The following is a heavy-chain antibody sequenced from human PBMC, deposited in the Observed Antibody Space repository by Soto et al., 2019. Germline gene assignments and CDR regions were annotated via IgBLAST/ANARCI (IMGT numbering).Heavy chain of an antibody. CDR2: ISYDGNTQ. CDR1: GFTLSSYS. CDR3: AKVSRPSRISTPDFDY. J-gene: IGHJ4*02. Sequence: QVQLVESGGGVVQPGTSLRLSCAASGFTLSSYSIHWVRQAPGKGLDWVAFISYDGNTQFYGDSVKGRFIVSRDNSRNTLYLQLNNLQAEDTAVYYCAKVSRPSRISTPDFDYWGQGTLVTVSS. V-gene: IGHV3-30-3*01.